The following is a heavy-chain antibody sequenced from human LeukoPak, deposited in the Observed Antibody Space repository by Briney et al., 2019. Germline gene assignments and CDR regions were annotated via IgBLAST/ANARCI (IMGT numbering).Heavy chain of an antibody. J-gene: IGHJ4*02. Sequence: GGSLRLSCAASGFTFSNAYMNWVRQAPGKGLEWVALISYDANIGSNKYYADSVKGRFTISRDNSKNTLYLQMNSLRAEDTAVYYCARDGGYDFWSGYYQDYWGQGTLVTVSS. CDR1: GFTFSNAY. D-gene: IGHD3-3*01. CDR3: ARDGGYDFWSGYYQDY. V-gene: IGHV3-30-3*01. CDR2: ISYDANIGSNK.